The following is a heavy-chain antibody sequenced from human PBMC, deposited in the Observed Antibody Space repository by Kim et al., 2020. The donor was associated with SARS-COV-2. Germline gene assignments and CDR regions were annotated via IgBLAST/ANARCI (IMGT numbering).Heavy chain of an antibody. CDR2: IVVGSGNT. V-gene: IGHV1-58*01. CDR1: GFTFTSSA. Sequence: TSVKVSCKASGFTFTSSAVQWVRQARGQRLEWIGWIVVGSGNTNYAQKFQERVTITRDMSTSTAYMELSSLRSEDTAVYYCAAAGFEGDGYNGNYYYYYGMDVWGQGTTVTVSS. D-gene: IGHD3-16*01. J-gene: IGHJ6*02. CDR3: AAAGFEGDGYNGNYYYYYGMDV.